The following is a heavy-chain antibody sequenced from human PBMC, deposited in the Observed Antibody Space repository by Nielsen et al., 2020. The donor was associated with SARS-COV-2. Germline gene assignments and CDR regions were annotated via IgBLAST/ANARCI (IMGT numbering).Heavy chain of an antibody. J-gene: IGHJ6*02. D-gene: IGHD6-19*01. Sequence: SLKISCAASGFTFDDYAMHWVRQAPGKGLEWVSGISWNSGSIGYADSVKGRFTISRDNAKNSLYLQMNSLRAEDTALYCCAKGGSGWTYYYYGMDVWGQGTTVTVSS. CDR3: AKGGSGWTYYYYGMDV. CDR1: GFTFDDYA. CDR2: ISWNSGSI. V-gene: IGHV3-9*01.